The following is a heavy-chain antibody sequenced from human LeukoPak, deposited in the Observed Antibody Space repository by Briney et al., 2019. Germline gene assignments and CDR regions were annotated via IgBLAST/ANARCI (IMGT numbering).Heavy chain of an antibody. CDR3: ARGRGGSITMVRGVIRFDP. Sequence: SETLSLTCAVYGGSFSGXYWSWTRQPPGXXLXXXXXXXXXXSTNYNPSLKSRVTISVDTSKNQFSLKLSSVTAADTAVYYCARGRGGSITMVRGVIRFDPWGQGTLVTVSS. CDR1: GGSFSGXY. CDR2: XXXXXST. J-gene: IGHJ5*02. V-gene: IGHV4-34*01. D-gene: IGHD3-10*01.